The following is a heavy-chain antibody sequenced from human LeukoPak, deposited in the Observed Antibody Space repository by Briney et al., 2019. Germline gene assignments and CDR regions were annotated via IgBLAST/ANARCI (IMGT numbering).Heavy chain of an antibody. J-gene: IGHJ4*02. V-gene: IGHV3-23*01. D-gene: IGHD3-3*01. CDR2: ISGSGGST. CDR1: GFTFSSYA. CDR3: AKDHTHYDFWSGYSAFYYFDY. Sequence: GGSLRLSCAASGFTFSSYAMSWVRQAPGKGLEWVSAISGSGGSTYYADSVKGRFTISRDNSKNTLYLQMNSLRAEDTAVYYCAKDHTHYDFWSGYSAFYYFDYWGQGTLVTVSS.